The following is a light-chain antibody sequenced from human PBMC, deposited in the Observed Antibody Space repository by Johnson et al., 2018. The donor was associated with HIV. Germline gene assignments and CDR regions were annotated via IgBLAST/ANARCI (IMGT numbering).Light chain of an antibody. CDR1: SSNIGNNY. CDR2: DNH. V-gene: IGLV1-51*01. Sequence: QSVLTQPPSVSAAPGQKVTISCSGSSSNIGNNYVSWYQQLPGAAPKLFIYDNHKRPSGIPDRFSGSKSGTSATLAITGLQPGDEADYYCGTWDSSLSVYVFGTGTTVTVL. J-gene: IGLJ1*01. CDR3: GTWDSSLSVYV.